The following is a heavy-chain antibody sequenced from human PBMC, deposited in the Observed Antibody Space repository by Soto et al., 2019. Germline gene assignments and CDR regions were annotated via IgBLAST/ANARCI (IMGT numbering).Heavy chain of an antibody. D-gene: IGHD1-26*01. CDR1: GGTFRNYA. CDR3: AKSEGWEVTNQLFQH. V-gene: IGHV1-69*18. CDR2: IIPMFGTT. Sequence: QVQLVQSGAEVKKPGSSVKVSCKASGGTFRNYAFSWVRQAPGQGLEWMGKIIPMFGTTNHAQKFQGRVRIIPDESTGTAYQELSSLRSEGRGIYFFAKSEGWEVTNQLFQHWGQGTLVTVSS. J-gene: IGHJ1*01.